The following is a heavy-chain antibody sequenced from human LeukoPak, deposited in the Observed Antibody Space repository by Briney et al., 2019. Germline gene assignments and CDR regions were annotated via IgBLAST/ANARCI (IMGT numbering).Heavy chain of an antibody. CDR1: GGSISSGGYY. D-gene: IGHD2-2*01. CDR2: IYYSGST. CDR3: ARAAVAIVVVPAAIEFDY. V-gene: IGHV4-31*03. J-gene: IGHJ4*02. Sequence: SETLSLTCTVSGGSISSGGYYWSWLRQHPGKGLEWIGYIYYSGSTYYNPSLKSRVTISVDTSKNQFSLKLSSVTAADTAVYYCARAAVAIVVVPAAIEFDYWGQGTLVTVST.